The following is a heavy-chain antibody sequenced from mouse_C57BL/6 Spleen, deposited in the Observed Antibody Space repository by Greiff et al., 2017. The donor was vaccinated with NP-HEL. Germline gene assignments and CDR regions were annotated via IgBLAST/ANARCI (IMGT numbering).Heavy chain of an antibody. Sequence: VQLQESGAELVRPGSSVKLSCKASGYTFTSYWMDWVKQRPGQGLEWIGNIYPSDSETHYNQKFKDKATLTVDKSSSTAYMQLSSLTSEDSAVYYCARRVYYGSRKRYFDVWGTGTTVTVSS. CDR1: GYTFTSYW. CDR3: ARRVYYGSRKRYFDV. V-gene: IGHV1-61*01. J-gene: IGHJ1*03. CDR2: IYPSDSET. D-gene: IGHD1-1*01.